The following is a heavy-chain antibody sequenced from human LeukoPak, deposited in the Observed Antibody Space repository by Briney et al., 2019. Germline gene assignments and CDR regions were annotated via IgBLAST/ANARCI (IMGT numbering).Heavy chain of an antibody. CDR1: GFTFSSYS. CDR3: ARDFKYIVVVTAIPDAFDI. CDR2: ISSSSSYI. V-gene: IGHV3-21*01. D-gene: IGHD2-21*02. Sequence: PGGSLRLSCAASGFTFSSYSMNWVRQAPGKGLEWVSSISSSSSYIYYADSVKGRFTISRDNAKNSLYLQMNSLRAEDTAVYYCARDFKYIVVVTAIPDAFDIWGQGTMVTVSS. J-gene: IGHJ3*02.